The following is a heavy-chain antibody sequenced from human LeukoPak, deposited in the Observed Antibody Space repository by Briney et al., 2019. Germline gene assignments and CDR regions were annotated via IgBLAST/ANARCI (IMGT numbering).Heavy chain of an antibody. J-gene: IGHJ4*02. CDR3: ARWYDYDSKGYNYYFDY. CDR2: IKQDGSEK. Sequence: GGSLRLSCAASGFTFSSYWMSWVRQAPGKGLEWVANIKQDGSEKYYVDSVKGRFTISRDNAKNSLYLQMNSLRAEDTAVYYCARWYDYDSKGYNYYFDYWGQGTLVTVST. V-gene: IGHV3-7*01. CDR1: GFTFSSYW. D-gene: IGHD3-22*01.